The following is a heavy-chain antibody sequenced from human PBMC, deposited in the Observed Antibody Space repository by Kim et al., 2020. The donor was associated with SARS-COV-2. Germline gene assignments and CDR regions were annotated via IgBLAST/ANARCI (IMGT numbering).Heavy chain of an antibody. Sequence: GGSLRLSCAASGFTFSSYAMHWVRQAPGKGLEWVAVISYDGSNKYYADSVKGRFTISRDNSKNTLYLQMNSLRAEDTAVYYCARSGGRGSSSNGVWVYFDYWGQGTLVTVSS. CDR1: GFTFSSYA. CDR3: ARSGGRGSSSNGVWVYFDY. J-gene: IGHJ4*02. CDR2: ISYDGSNK. V-gene: IGHV3-30*04. D-gene: IGHD6-13*01.